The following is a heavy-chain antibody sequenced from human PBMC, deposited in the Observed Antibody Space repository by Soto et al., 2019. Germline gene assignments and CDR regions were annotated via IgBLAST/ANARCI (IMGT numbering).Heavy chain of an antibody. D-gene: IGHD3-22*01. CDR1: GGSISSGGYY. V-gene: IGHV4-31*03. CDR2: IYYSGST. Sequence: LSLTCTVSGGSISSGGYYWSWIRQHPGKGLEWIGYIYYSGSTYYNPSLKSRVTISVDTSKNQFSLKLSSVTAADTAVYYCAREGYYDSSGPPPLDGMDVWGQGTTVTVSS. J-gene: IGHJ6*02. CDR3: AREGYYDSSGPPPLDGMDV.